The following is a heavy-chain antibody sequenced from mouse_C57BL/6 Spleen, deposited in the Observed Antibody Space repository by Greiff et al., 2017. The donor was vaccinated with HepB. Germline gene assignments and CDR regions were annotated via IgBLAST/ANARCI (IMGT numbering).Heavy chain of an antibody. CDR2: INPSTGGT. J-gene: IGHJ3*01. CDR3: ARSIYYDYEFAY. Sequence: EVKLVESGPELVKPGASVKISCKASGYSFTGYYMHWVKQSSEKSLEWIGEINPSTGGTSYNQKFKGKATLTVDKSSSTAYMQLKSLTSEDSAVYYCARSIYYDYEFAYWGQGTLVTVSA. V-gene: IGHV1-43*01. D-gene: IGHD2-4*01. CDR1: GYSFTGYY.